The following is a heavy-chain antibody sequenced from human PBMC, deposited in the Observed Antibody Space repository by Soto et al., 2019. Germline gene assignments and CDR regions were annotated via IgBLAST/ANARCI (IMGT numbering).Heavy chain of an antibody. CDR2: ISFDGSFK. J-gene: IGHJ3*02. CDR3: AKRQYSGDYEENDAFDI. CDR1: GFTFSSFG. Sequence: QVQLVESGGGVVQPGRSLTLSCAASGFTFSSFGIHWVRQAPGKGLEWVTFISFDGSFKYYADSVKGRFTISRDNSKNTVYLQMNSLRAEDTDVYFCAKRQYSGDYEENDAFDIWGRGTMVTVSS. V-gene: IGHV3-30*18. D-gene: IGHD4-17*01.